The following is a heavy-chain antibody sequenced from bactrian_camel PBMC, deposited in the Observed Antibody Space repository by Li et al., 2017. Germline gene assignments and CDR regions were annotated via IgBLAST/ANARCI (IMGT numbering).Heavy chain of an antibody. Sequence: HVQLVESGGGSVQAGGSVRLSYAASIYTTNSDYMGQFRQAPGKEREGVACISTGGGDTMYADAVKGRFTISHDKAKSTVYLQMNSLKSEDTALYYCATVPLGYGGGGKYWGQGTQVTVS. CDR1: IYTTNSDY. CDR3: ATVPLGYGGGGKY. CDR2: ISTGGGDT. V-gene: IGHV3S1*01. J-gene: IGHJ4*01. D-gene: IGHD6*01.